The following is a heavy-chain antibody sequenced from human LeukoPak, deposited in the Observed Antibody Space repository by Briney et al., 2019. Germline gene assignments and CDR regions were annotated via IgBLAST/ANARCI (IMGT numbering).Heavy chain of an antibody. CDR2: VYYTGSA. CDR3: ARGSYDSSGYFYF. J-gene: IGHJ4*02. V-gene: IGHV4-39*07. CDR1: GGSISSTSYH. D-gene: IGHD3-22*01. Sequence: SETLSLTCTVSGGSISSTSYHWAWIPQPPGKGLEWIATVYYTGSAYYNPSLKNRVTISVDTSKNQFSLNLSSVTAADTAVYFCARGSYDSSGYFYFWGRGTLVTVSS.